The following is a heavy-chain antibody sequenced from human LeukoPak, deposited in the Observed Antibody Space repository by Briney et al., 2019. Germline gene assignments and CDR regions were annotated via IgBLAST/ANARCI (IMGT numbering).Heavy chain of an antibody. Sequence: GSSVKVSCKASGGTFSSYAISWVRQAPGQGLEWMGRIIPILGIANYAQKFQGRVTITADKSTSTAYMELSSLRSEDTAVYYCGRSTAAAGIDYWGQGTLVTVSS. CDR3: GRSTAAAGIDY. J-gene: IGHJ4*02. V-gene: IGHV1-69*04. CDR1: GGTFSSYA. CDR2: IIPILGIA. D-gene: IGHD6-13*01.